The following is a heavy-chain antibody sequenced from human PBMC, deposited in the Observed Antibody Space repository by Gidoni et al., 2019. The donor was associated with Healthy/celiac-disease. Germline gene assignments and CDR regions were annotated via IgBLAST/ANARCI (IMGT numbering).Heavy chain of an antibody. J-gene: IGHJ4*02. CDR3: ARQGATMIVVDY. Sequence: QLQLQESGPGLVKPSETLSLTCTVSGGSISSSSYYWVWIRQPPWKGLEWIGSIEYSGSTYYNPSLKSRVTISVDTSKNQFSLKLSSVTAADTAVYYCARQGATMIVVDYWGQGTLVTVSS. V-gene: IGHV4-39*01. D-gene: IGHD3-22*01. CDR2: IEYSGST. CDR1: GGSISSSSYY.